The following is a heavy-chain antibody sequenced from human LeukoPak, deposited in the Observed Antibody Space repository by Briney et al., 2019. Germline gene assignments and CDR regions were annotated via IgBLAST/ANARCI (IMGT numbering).Heavy chain of an antibody. CDR1: GFTFSSCG. J-gene: IGHJ4*02. CDR2: IRYDGSNK. CDR3: AKDHAPSGSYSFDS. V-gene: IGHV3-30*02. D-gene: IGHD6-19*01. Sequence: PGGSLRLSCAASGFTFSSCGMHWVRQGPDKGLEWVAFIRYDGSNKYSADSVRGRFTISRENPKNTLYLQMDSLRAGDTAVYYCAKDHAPSGSYSFDSWGQGTLVTVSS.